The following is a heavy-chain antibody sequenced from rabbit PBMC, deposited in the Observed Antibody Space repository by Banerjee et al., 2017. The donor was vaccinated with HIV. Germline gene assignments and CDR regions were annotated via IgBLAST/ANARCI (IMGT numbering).Heavy chain of an antibody. CDR3: ARSSYDDYGDYGYFNL. J-gene: IGHJ4*01. CDR1: GLSFSSKYY. D-gene: IGHD2-1*01. Sequence: QQQLVASGGGLVKPEGSLTLTCTASGLSFSSKYYMRWVRQAPGKGLEWIASIDTGDGRTYYASWVNGRFTISLDNAQNTVFLQMTSLTVADTATYFCARSSYDDYGDYGYFNLWGQGTLVTVS. V-gene: IGHV1S43*01. CDR2: IDTGDGRT.